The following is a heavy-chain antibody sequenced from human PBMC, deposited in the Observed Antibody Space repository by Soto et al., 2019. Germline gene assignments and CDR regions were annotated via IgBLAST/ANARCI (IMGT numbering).Heavy chain of an antibody. CDR2: INHSGST. Sequence: QVQLQQWGAGLLKPSETLSLTCAVYGGSFNGYSWSWIRQPPGKGLEWIGEINHSGSTKYNPSLKSRVTISVDTSKNQFSLKMSSVTAADTAVYYCARCIELWISYYDLWGQGTLVTVSS. D-gene: IGHD3-16*01. CDR3: ARCIELWISYYDL. J-gene: IGHJ4*02. V-gene: IGHV4-34*01. CDR1: GGSFNGYS.